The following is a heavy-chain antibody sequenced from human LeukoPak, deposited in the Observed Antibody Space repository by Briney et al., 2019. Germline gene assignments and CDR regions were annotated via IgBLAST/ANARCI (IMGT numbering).Heavy chain of an antibody. D-gene: IGHD5-12*01. CDR2: ISYDGSNK. CDR3: ARTYDQEYYFDY. CDR1: GFTFGSYS. V-gene: IGHV3-30*05. Sequence: QPGGSLRLSCAASGFTFGSYSMNWVRQAPGKGLEWVAVISYDGSNKYYADSVKGRFTISRDNSKNTLYLQMNSLRAEDTAVYYCARTYDQEYYFDYWGQGTLVTVSS. J-gene: IGHJ4*02.